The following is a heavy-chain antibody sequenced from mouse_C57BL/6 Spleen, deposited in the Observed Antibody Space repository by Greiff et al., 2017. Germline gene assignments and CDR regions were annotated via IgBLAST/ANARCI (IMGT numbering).Heavy chain of an antibody. CDR1: GYTFTSYW. J-gene: IGHJ4*01. CDR2: IYPSDSEP. Sequence: QVQLQQPGAELVRPGSSVKLSCKASGYTFTSYWLAWVKQRPGQGLEWIGNIYPSDSEPHYNQKFKDKATLTVDKSSSTAYMQLSSLTAEDSAVYYCARGRPGSGYEDYYAMDYWGQGTSVTVSS. D-gene: IGHD1-1*01. CDR3: ARGRPGSGYEDYYAMDY. V-gene: IGHV1-61*01.